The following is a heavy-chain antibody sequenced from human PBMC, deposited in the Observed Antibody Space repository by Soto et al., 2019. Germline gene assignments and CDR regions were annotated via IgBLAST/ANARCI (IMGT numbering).Heavy chain of an antibody. J-gene: IGHJ6*02. CDR1: GGTFGSYA. CDR3: ARSQGSSTSLEIYYYYYYGMDV. CDR2: IIPIPGTA. D-gene: IGHD2-2*01. Sequence: QVQLVQSGAEVKKPGSSVKVSCKASGGTFGSYAISWVRQAPGQGLEWMGGIIPIPGTANYAQKFQGRVTSAADESTSTGYMERSSLRSEDTAVYYCARSQGSSTSLEIYYYYYYGMDVWGQGTRVTVSS. V-gene: IGHV1-69*01.